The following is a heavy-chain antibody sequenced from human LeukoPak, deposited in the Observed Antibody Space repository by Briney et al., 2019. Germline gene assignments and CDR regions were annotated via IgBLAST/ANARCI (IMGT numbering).Heavy chain of an antibody. J-gene: IGHJ4*02. CDR1: GFTFSSYA. V-gene: IGHV3-30-3*01. CDR3: ARSYYYGSGSYYNVLYYFDY. D-gene: IGHD3-10*01. CDR2: ISYDGSNK. Sequence: GGSLRLSCAASGFTFSSYAMHWVRQAPGKGLEWVAVISYDGSNKYYADSVKGRFTISRDDSKNTLYLQMNSLRAEDTAVYYCARSYYYGSGSYYNVLYYFDYWGQGTLVTVSS.